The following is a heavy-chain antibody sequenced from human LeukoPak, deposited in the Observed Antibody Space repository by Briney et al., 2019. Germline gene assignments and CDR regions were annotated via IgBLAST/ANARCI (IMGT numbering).Heavy chain of an antibody. D-gene: IGHD2-2*01. CDR2: IHPNTGAT. CDR3: ASYASGYNWLKV. Sequence: ASVKVSCKSSGHTFTNYYLHWVRQAPGQGLEWLGWIHPNTGATNYAQKFQGRVTVTRDTSISTTYVELSRLTSADTAVYYCASYASGYNWLKVWGQGTLVTVAS. CDR1: GHTFTNYY. V-gene: IGHV1-2*02. J-gene: IGHJ5*02.